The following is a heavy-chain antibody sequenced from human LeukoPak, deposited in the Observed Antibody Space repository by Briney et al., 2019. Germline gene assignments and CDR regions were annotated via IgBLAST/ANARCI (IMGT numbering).Heavy chain of an antibody. CDR1: GFTFSSYG. Sequence: GGSLRLPCAASGFTFSSYGMHWVRQAPGKGLEWVAFIRYDGSNKYYADSVKGRFTISRDNSKNTLYLQMNSLRAEDTAVYYCAKGRGYSYGLPFLYWGQGTLVTVSS. J-gene: IGHJ4*02. D-gene: IGHD5-18*01. V-gene: IGHV3-30*02. CDR2: IRYDGSNK. CDR3: AKGRGYSYGLPFLY.